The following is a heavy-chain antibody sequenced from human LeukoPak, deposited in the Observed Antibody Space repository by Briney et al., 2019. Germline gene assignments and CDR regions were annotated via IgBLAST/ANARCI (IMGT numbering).Heavy chain of an antibody. CDR1: GFTFGDYA. CDR2: ISSSSSAI. CDR3: ARAWELLDYFDY. Sequence: GGSLRLCCTASGFTFGDYAMTWVRQAPGKGLEWVSYISSSSSAIYYADFVKGRFTISRDNAKTSLYLQMNSLRDEATAVYYCARAWELLDYFDYWGQGSLVTVSS. V-gene: IGHV3-48*02. D-gene: IGHD1-26*01. J-gene: IGHJ4*02.